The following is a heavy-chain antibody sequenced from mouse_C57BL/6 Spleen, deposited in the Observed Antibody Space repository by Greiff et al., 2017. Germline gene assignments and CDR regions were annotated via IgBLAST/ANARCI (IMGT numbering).Heavy chain of an antibody. CDR2: ISGGGSYT. J-gene: IGHJ2*01. D-gene: IGHD2-1*01. Sequence: EVMLVESGGELVKPGGSLKLSCAASGFTFSSYVMSWVRQTPGKGLEWVATISGGGSYTYYPDSLKGRFTISGDRAKNTLYLEMNSLKSEDTAMYYCARPPHLHYSFDYWGQGTTLTVSS. V-gene: IGHV5-6*02. CDR3: ARPPHLHYSFDY. CDR1: GFTFSSYV.